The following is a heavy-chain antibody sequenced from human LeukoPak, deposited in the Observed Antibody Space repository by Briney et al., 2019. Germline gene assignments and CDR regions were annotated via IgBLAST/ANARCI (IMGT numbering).Heavy chain of an antibody. D-gene: IGHD3-22*01. J-gene: IGHJ3*02. CDR1: GGTFSSYA. Sequence: GASVKVSCKASGGTFSSYAISWVRQAPGQGLEWMGGIIPIFGTANYAQKFQGRVTITADKSTSTAYMELSSLRSEDTAVYYCARVPPSLYYYDTPGALDIWGQGTMVTVSS. CDR3: ARVPPSLYYYDTPGALDI. V-gene: IGHV1-69*06. CDR2: IIPIFGTA.